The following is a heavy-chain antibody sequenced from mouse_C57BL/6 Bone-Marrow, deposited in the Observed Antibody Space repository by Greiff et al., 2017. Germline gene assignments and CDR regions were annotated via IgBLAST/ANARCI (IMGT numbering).Heavy chain of an antibody. CDR3: ARWSYGPYYYAMDY. J-gene: IGHJ4*01. V-gene: IGHV1-59*01. D-gene: IGHD1-1*01. CDR1: GYTFTSYW. CDR2: IDPSDSYT. Sequence: QVKLQQPGAELVRPGTSVKLSCKASGYTFTSYWMHWVKQRPGQGLEWIGVIDPSDSYTNYNQKFKGKATLTVDTSSSTAYMQLSSLTSEDSAVYYCARWSYGPYYYAMDYWGQGTSGTVSS.